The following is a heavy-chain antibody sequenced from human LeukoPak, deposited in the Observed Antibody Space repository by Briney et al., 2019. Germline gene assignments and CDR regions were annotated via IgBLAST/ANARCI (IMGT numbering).Heavy chain of an antibody. J-gene: IGHJ4*02. Sequence: GGSLRLSCAAPGFTVSSNYMSWVRQAPGKGLEWVSVIYSGGSTYYADSVKSRFTISRDNSKNTLYLQMNSLRAEDTAVYYCARDSLSGSPDYWGQGTLVTVSS. CDR1: GFTVSSNY. CDR3: ARDSLSGSPDY. D-gene: IGHD1-26*01. V-gene: IGHV3-53*01. CDR2: IYSGGST.